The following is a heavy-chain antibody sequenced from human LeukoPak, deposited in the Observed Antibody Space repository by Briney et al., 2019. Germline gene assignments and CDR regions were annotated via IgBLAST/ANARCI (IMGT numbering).Heavy chain of an antibody. CDR2: IYYSGST. V-gene: IGHV4-39*01. Sequence: SETLSLTCSVSGASISSSSNYWGWLRQPPGKGLEWIGSIYYSGSTYYNPSLRSRVTISVDTSKNQFSLKLTSVTAADTAVYYCAFICTSGSCYSVDYWGQGTLVTVSS. CDR1: GASISSSSNY. J-gene: IGHJ4*02. CDR3: AFICTSGSCYSVDY. D-gene: IGHD2-15*01.